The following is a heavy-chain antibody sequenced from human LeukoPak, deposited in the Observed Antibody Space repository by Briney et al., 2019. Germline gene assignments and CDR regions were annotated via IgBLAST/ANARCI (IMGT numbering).Heavy chain of an antibody. Sequence: SETLSLTCTVSGGSISSYYWSWIRQPPGKGLEWIGYIYYSGSTNYNPSLKSRVTISVDTSKNQFSLKLSSVTAADTAVYYCASSMVRGVIIGWGQGTLVTVSS. CDR1: GGSISSYY. CDR2: IYYSGST. J-gene: IGHJ4*02. D-gene: IGHD3-10*01. CDR3: ASSMVRGVIIG. V-gene: IGHV4-59*12.